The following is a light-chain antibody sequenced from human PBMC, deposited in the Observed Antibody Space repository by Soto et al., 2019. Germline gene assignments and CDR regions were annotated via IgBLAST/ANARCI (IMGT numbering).Light chain of an antibody. CDR1: QSISSY. CDR2: AAS. CDR3: HQSYSTPIT. Sequence: DTHQNKKPSSRSASVGDRVTITCRASQSISSYLNWYQQKPGKAPKFLIYAASRLQSGVPSRFSGSGSGTDFTLPISSLQPEDFATYYCHQSYSTPITFGHGTRLEIK. J-gene: IGKJ5*01. V-gene: IGKV1-39*01.